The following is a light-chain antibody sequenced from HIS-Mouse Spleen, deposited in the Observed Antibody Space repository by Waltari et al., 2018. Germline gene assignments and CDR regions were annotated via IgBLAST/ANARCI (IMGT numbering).Light chain of an antibody. V-gene: IGLV3-10*01. CDR3: YSTDSSGNHRV. J-gene: IGLJ2*01. Sequence: SYELTQPPSVSVSPGQTARVTCLGDAFPKKITYWDQQKAGQAPVLVIYEVSKRPSGIPERFSGSSSGTMATLTISGAQVEDEADYYCYSTDSSGNHRVFGGGTKLTVL. CDR2: EVS. CDR1: AFPKKI.